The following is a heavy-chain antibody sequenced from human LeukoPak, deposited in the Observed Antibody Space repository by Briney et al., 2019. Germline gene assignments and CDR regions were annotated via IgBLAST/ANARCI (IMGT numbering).Heavy chain of an antibody. Sequence: SETLSLTCTVSGGSISSSSYYWGWIGPPPGKGREWIGSIYYSGSTYYNPSPKSRVTISVDTSKNQFSLKLSSVTPADTAVYYCARIHRRITIFGVVIMPHYWGQRTLVTVSS. V-gene: IGHV4-39*01. CDR1: GGSISSSSYY. CDR2: IYYSGST. CDR3: ARIHRRITIFGVVIMPHY. D-gene: IGHD3-3*01. J-gene: IGHJ4*02.